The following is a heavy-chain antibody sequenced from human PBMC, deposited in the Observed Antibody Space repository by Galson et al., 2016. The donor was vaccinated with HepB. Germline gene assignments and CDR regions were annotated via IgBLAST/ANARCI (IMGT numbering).Heavy chain of an antibody. CDR2: IYYSGTT. CDR3: ARQDRAGLVNF. Sequence: SETLSLTCTVSGGSISSSSYYWGWIRQPPGKGLEWIGSIYYSGTTHYNPSLQSRVSISVDTSKNQFSLRLTSVSAADTATYLCARQDRAGLVNFWGQGTMVTVSS. J-gene: IGHJ3*01. CDR1: GGSISSSSYY. D-gene: IGHD6-19*01. V-gene: IGHV4-39*01.